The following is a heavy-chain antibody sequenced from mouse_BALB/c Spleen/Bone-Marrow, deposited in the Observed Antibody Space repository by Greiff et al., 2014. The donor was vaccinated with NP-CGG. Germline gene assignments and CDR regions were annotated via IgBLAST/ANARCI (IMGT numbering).Heavy chain of an antibody. CDR3: ARDSFLITRALDY. Sequence: QVQLKDSGPGLVAPSQSLSITCTVSGFSLTGYGVSWARQPPGKGLEWLGMIWGDGSTDYNSALKSRLSISKDNSKSQVFLKVNSLQTEDTARYYCARDSFLITRALDYWGQGTSVTVSS. J-gene: IGHJ4*01. CDR1: GFSLTGYG. V-gene: IGHV2-6-7*01. CDR2: IWGDGST. D-gene: IGHD2-4*01.